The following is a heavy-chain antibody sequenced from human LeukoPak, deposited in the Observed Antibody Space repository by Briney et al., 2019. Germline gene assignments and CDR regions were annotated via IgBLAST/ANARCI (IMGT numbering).Heavy chain of an antibody. CDR2: INSDVNST. CDR3: ARDWSYDFWSGYYMED. Sequence: GGSLRLSCAASGFTFSNYSMHWVRQAPGKGLVWVSRINSDVNSTSYADSVKGRFTISRDNAKNTLYLQINSLRAEDTAVYYCARDWSYDFWSGYYMEDWGQGTLVTVSS. V-gene: IGHV3-74*01. CDR1: GFTFSNYS. D-gene: IGHD3-3*01. J-gene: IGHJ4*02.